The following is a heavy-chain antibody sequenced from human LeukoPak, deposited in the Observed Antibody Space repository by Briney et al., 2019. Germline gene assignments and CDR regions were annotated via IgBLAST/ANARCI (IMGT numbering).Heavy chain of an antibody. J-gene: IGHJ3*02. CDR1: GFTFDDYA. V-gene: IGHV3-9*03. Sequence: PGGSLRLSCVVSGFTFDDYAKQWVRQAPGKGLEWVSGITWNSDNIGYADSVKGRFTISRDNAKNSLYLQMNSLRPEDMALYYCAKAQAVMNPELHDTFDIWGQGTMVTVSS. CDR2: ITWNSDNI. CDR3: AKAQAVMNPELHDTFDI. D-gene: IGHD1-14*01.